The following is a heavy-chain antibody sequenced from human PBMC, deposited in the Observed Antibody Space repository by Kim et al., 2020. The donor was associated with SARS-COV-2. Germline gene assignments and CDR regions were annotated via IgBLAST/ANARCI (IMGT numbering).Heavy chain of an antibody. CDR2: ISGSGGST. CDR3: AKSLPKWELRYYFDY. CDR1: GFTFSSYA. D-gene: IGHD1-26*01. V-gene: IGHV3-23*01. J-gene: IGHJ4*02. Sequence: GGSLRLSCAASGFTFSSYAMSWVRQAPGKGLEWVSAISGSGGSTYYADSVKGRFTISRDNSKNTLYLQMNSLGAEDTAVYYCAKSLPKWELRYYFDYWGQGTLVTVSS.